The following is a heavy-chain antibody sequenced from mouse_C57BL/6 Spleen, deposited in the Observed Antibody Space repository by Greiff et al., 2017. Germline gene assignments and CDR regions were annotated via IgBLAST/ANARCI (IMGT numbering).Heavy chain of an antibody. J-gene: IGHJ2*01. CDR3: TRRLRQGYYFDY. D-gene: IGHD2-4*01. CDR1: GFTFSDAW. CDR2: IRNKANNHAT. V-gene: IGHV6-6*01. Sequence: EVKLMESGGGLVQPGGSMKLSCAASGFTFSDAWMDWVRQSPEKGLEWVAEIRNKANNHATYYAESVKGRFTISRDDSKSSVYLQMNSLRAEDTGIYYCTRRLRQGYYFDYWGQGTTLTVSS.